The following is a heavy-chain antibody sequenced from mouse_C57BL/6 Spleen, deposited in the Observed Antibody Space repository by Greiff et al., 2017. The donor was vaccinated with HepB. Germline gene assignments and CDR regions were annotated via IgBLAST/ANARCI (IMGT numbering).Heavy chain of an antibody. V-gene: IGHV3-6*01. J-gene: IGHJ2*01. CDR3: ARDPTGRSFDY. D-gene: IGHD4-1*02. CDR2: ISYDGSN. Sequence: EVKLMESGPGLVKPSQSLSLTCSVTGYSITSGYYWNWIRQFPGNKLEWMGYISYDGSNNYNPSLKNRISITRDTSKNQFFLKLNSVTTEDTATYYCARDPTGRSFDYWGQGTTLTVSS. CDR1: GYSITSGYY.